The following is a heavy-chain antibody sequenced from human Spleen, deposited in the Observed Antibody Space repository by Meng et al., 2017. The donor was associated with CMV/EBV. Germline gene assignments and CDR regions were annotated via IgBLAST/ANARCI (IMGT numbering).Heavy chain of an antibody. Sequence: GGSLRLSCAASGLTVSENYMSWVRQAPGKGLEWVSVIYTGGSTYYADSVKGRFTISRDNSKNTLYLQINSLRAEDTAVYYCATQRLIYGISYGFYFDCWGQGTLVTVSS. CDR1: GLTVSENY. CDR2: IYTGGST. V-gene: IGHV3-66*02. D-gene: IGHD5-18*01. CDR3: ATQRLIYGISYGFYFDC. J-gene: IGHJ4*02.